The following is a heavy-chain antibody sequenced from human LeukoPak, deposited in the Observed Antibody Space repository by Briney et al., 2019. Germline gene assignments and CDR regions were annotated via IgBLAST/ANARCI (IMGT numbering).Heavy chain of an antibody. CDR1: GLSFSEYG. V-gene: IGHV3-30*02. D-gene: IGHD3-9*01. J-gene: IGHJ6*03. CDR3: AKSPTGYYHYYYYYMDV. CDR2: VRYDGTNQ. Sequence: PGGSLRLSRVASGLSFSEYGMHWVRQAPGKGLDWVAFVRYDGTNQYHADSVRGRFTVSRDNSKNMLYLQMGSLRPEDTAVYYCAKSPTGYYHYYYYYMDVWGKGTTVTVSS.